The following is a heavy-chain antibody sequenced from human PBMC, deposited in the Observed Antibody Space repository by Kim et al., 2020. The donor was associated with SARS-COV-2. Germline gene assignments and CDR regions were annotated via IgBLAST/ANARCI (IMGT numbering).Heavy chain of an antibody. J-gene: IGHJ6*02. CDR1: GYTFTNYG. CDR3: ALHLATAMYSYYYGMDV. D-gene: IGHD5-18*01. Sequence: ASVKVSCKASGYTFTNYGISWVRQAPGQGLEWMGWISTYNGNTNFAQKLQGRVTMTTDTSTSTAYMELRSLRSDDTAVYYCALHLATAMYSYYYGMDVWGQGTTVTVSS. V-gene: IGHV1-18*01. CDR2: ISTYNGNT.